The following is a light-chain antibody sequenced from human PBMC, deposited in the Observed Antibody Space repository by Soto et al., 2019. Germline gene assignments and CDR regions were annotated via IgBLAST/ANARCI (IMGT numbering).Light chain of an antibody. CDR1: QRFSSN. J-gene: IGKJ1*01. CDR2: GAS. V-gene: IGKV3-15*01. Sequence: EIVMTQSPATLSVSPGERATLSCRASQRFSSNLAWYQQKPGQAPRLLIYGASTSATGIPARFSGSGSGTEFTLTISSLQSEDFAVYYCQQYNNWTAMTFGQGTKVEIK. CDR3: QQYNNWTAMT.